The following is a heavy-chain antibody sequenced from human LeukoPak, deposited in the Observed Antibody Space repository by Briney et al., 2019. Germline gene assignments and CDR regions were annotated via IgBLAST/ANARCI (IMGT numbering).Heavy chain of an antibody. V-gene: IGHV1-2*02. J-gene: IGHJ4*02. CDR1: GYTFTSYA. CDR3: ARDPAAAADTFDY. CDR2: INPNSGGT. D-gene: IGHD6-13*01. Sequence: ASVKVSCKASGYTFTSYAMNWVRQAPGQGLEWMGWINPNSGGTNYAQKFQGRVTMTRDTSISTAYMELSRLRSDDTAVYYCARDPAAAADTFDYWGQGTLVTVSS.